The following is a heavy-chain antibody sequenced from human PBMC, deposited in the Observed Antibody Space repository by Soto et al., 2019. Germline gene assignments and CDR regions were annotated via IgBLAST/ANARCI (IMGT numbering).Heavy chain of an antibody. CDR1: GFTFSSYS. V-gene: IGHV3-21*01. CDR3: AREYLFATSPSFDY. Sequence: GGSLRLSCAASGFTFSSYSMNWVRQAPGKGLEWVSSISSSSSYIYYADSVKGQFTISRDNAKNSLYLQMNSLRAEDTAVYYCAREYLFATSPSFDYWGQGTLVTVSS. D-gene: IGHD2-21*01. J-gene: IGHJ4*02. CDR2: ISSSSSYI.